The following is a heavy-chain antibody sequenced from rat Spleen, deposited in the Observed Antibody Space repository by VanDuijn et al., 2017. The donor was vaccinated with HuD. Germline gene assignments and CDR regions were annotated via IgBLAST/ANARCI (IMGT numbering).Heavy chain of an antibody. CDR3: TGSNPNWFAY. CDR1: GFTFSSNW. D-gene: IGHD3-4*01. CDR2: LSPDGRNT. J-gene: IGHJ3*01. Sequence: EVQLVESGGGLVQPGSPLKLSCAASGFTFSSNWLNWIRQAPGKGLELVASLSPDGRNTYYPDKVKGRFVISKDNAKNTGYLQMTNLKSEDTAMYYCTGSNPNWFAYWGQGTLVTVSS. V-gene: IGHV5-35*01.